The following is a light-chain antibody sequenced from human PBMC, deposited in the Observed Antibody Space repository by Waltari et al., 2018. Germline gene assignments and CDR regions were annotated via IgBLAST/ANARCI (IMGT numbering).Light chain of an antibody. J-gene: IGKJ3*01. Sequence: DIQMTQSPSSLSASVGDRVTIPCRASQSISSYLNWYQQKPGKAPKLLIYAASSLQSGVPSRFSGSGSGTEFTLTISSLQPEEFATYYCQQSYSTPRITFGPGTKVDIK. CDR3: QQSYSTPRIT. V-gene: IGKV1-39*01. CDR2: AAS. CDR1: QSISSY.